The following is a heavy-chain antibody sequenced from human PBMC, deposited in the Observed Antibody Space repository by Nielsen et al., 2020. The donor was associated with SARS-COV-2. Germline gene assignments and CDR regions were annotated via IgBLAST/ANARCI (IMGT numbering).Heavy chain of an antibody. Sequence: GGSLRLSCKGSGYSFTSYWIGWVRQMPGKGLEWMGIIYPGDSDTRYSPSFQGQVTISADKSISTAYLQWSSLKASDTAMYYCARQGGAAAAGTDYYYYMDVWGKGTTVTVSS. J-gene: IGHJ6*03. CDR1: GYSFTSYW. V-gene: IGHV5-51*01. CDR3: ARQGGAAAAGTDYYYYMDV. D-gene: IGHD6-13*01. CDR2: IYPGDSDT.